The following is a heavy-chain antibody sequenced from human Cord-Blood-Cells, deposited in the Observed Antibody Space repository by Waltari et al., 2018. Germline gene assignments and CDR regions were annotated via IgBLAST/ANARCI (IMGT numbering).Heavy chain of an antibody. D-gene: IGHD3-22*01. CDR3: ARDLDYYDSSGYVDY. Sequence: QVQLVQSGAEVKKPGASVKVSCKASGYTFTGYYMHWVRQAPGQGLEWIGRINPNSGGTNYAQKFQGRVTRTRDTSISTAYMELSRLRSDDTAVYYCARDLDYYDSSGYVDYWGQGTLVTVSS. CDR1: GYTFTGYY. J-gene: IGHJ4*02. CDR2: INPNSGGT. V-gene: IGHV1-2*06.